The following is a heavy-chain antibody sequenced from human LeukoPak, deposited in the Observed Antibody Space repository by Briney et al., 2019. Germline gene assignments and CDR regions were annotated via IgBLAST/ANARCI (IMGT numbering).Heavy chain of an antibody. D-gene: IGHD3-3*01. CDR3: SGGDLFGIDY. CDR1: GGSITSHS. V-gene: IGHV4-59*11. CDR2: SYYSGTT. Sequence: PSETLSLTCNVSGGSITSHSWTWIRQSPGKGLEWIGYSYYSGTTNYSPSLKSRVTISLDMSKNQISLKLTSVTAADTAVYYCSGGDLFGIDYWGQGTLVTVSS. J-gene: IGHJ4*02.